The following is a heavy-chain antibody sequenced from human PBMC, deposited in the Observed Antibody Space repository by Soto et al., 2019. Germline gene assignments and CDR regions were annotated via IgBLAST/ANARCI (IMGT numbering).Heavy chain of an antibody. D-gene: IGHD7-27*01. CDR2: INHSGST. CDR1: GGSFSGYY. J-gene: IGHJ3*02. CDR3: ALTGDQAFDI. V-gene: IGHV4-34*01. Sequence: NTSETLSLTCAVYGGSFSGYYWSWIRQPPGKGLEWIGEINHSGSTNYNPSLKSRVTISVDTSKNQFSLKLSSVTAADTAVYYCALTGDQAFDIWGQGTMVTVSS.